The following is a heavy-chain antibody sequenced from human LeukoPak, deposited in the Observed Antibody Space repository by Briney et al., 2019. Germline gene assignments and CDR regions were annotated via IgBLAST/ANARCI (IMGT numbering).Heavy chain of an antibody. V-gene: IGHV1-2*02. J-gene: IGHJ4*02. D-gene: IGHD3-10*01. CDR3: ARVYGSGSYLDY. CDR1: GYTFTGYY. Sequence: GASVKVSCKASGYTFTGYYMHWVRQAPGQGPEWMGWINPNSGGTNYAQKFQGRVTMTRDTSISTAYMELSRLRSDDTAVYYCARVYGSGSYLDYWGQGTLVTVSS. CDR2: INPNSGGT.